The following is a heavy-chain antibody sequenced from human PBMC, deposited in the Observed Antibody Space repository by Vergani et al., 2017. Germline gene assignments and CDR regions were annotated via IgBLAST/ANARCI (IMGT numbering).Heavy chain of an antibody. CDR2: IYYSGST. CDR1: GGSITTYY. CDR3: ARDTGSHWGPDAFDI. Sequence: QVQLQESGPGLVKPSETLSLTCTVSGGSITTYYWSWIRQPPGKGLEWIGYIYYSGSTNYNPSLKSQVTISLDTSKNQFSLKLSSVTAADTAVYYCARDTGSHWGPDAFDIWGQGTMVTVSS. J-gene: IGHJ3*02. D-gene: IGHD1-26*01. V-gene: IGHV4-59*01.